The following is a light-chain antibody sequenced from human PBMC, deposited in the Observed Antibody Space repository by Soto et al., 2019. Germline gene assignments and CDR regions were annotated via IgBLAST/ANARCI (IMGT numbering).Light chain of an antibody. Sequence: EVVTTQSPATLSVSPGERATLSCRASQSVSSYLAWYQQKPGQAPRLLIYGASTRATGIPARFSGSGSGTEFTLTISSLQSEDFAVYYCQQYYDWPITFGQGTRLEI. CDR2: GAS. CDR3: QQYYDWPIT. V-gene: IGKV3-15*01. J-gene: IGKJ5*01. CDR1: QSVSSY.